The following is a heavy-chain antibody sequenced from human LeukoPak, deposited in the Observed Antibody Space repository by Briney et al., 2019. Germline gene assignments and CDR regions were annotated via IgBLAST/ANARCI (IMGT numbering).Heavy chain of an antibody. CDR3: ARLLKNARHLVVITANWFDP. J-gene: IGHJ5*02. D-gene: IGHD3-22*01. CDR1: GGSISSSNW. CDR2: IYHSGST. V-gene: IGHV4-4*02. Sequence: PSGTLSLTCAVSGGSISSSNWWSWVRQPPGKGLEWIGEIYHSGSTNYNPSLKSRVTISVDKSKNQFSLKLSSVTAADTAVYYCARLLKNARHLVVITANWFDPWGQGTLVTVSS.